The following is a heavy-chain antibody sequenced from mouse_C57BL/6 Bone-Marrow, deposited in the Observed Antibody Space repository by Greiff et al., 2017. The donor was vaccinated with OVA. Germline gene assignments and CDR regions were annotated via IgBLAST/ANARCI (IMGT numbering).Heavy chain of an antibody. CDR1: GFNIKDDY. D-gene: IGHD2-2*01. CDR3: TTWVVTTGYYYAMDY. V-gene: IGHV14-4*01. J-gene: IGHJ4*01. CDR2: IDPENGDT. Sequence: EVQRVESGAELVRPGASVKLSCTASGFNIKDDYMHWVKQRPEQGLEWIGWIDPENGDTEYASKFQGKATITADTSSNTAYLQLSSLTSEDTAVYYCTTWVVTTGYYYAMDYWGQGTSVTVSS.